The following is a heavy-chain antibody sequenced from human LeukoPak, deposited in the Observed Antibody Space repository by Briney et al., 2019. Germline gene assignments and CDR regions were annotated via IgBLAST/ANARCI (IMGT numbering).Heavy chain of an antibody. CDR3: ASPPLSSAMYYAH. J-gene: IGHJ4*02. Sequence: GSSVKVSCKASGYNFSGHYMHWARQAPGQGLEWMGWIKPSNGDTKCAQNFQGRVTMTRDTSISTAYMELSSLRSDDTAVYYCASPPLSSAMYYAHWGQGTLVTVSS. V-gene: IGHV1-2*02. D-gene: IGHD1-26*01. CDR2: IKPSNGDT. CDR1: GYNFSGHY.